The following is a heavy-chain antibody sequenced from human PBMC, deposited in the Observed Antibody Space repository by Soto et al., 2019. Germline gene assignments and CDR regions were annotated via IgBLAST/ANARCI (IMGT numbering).Heavy chain of an antibody. CDR1: VGSISFYY. J-gene: IGHJ4*02. V-gene: IGHV4-59*01. CDR2: IYYSGST. D-gene: IGHD6-13*01. CDR3: AVSPGSSSSWFDY. Sequence: SETLSVTCTFSVGSISFYYWSWIRQPPGKGLEWIGYIYYSGSTSYNPSLKSRVTISVDTSKNQFSLKLSSVTAADTAVYYCAVSPGSSSSWFDYWGQGTLVTVSS.